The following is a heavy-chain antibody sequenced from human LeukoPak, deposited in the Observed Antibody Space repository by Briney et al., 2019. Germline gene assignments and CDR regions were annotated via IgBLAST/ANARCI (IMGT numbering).Heavy chain of an antibody. D-gene: IGHD2-2*02. CDR3: AKGRGREEAPYLSHWFDP. CDR2: ISYVGSNK. V-gene: IGHV3-30*18. CDR1: GFTFSSYG. Sequence: GGSLRLSCAASGFTFSSYGMDWVRQAPGKGMEWVAVISYVGSNKYHADSVKGRFTISRDNSNNTLYLQMNRLRAEDTAVYYCAKGRGREEAPYLSHWFDPWGQGTLVTVSS. J-gene: IGHJ5*02.